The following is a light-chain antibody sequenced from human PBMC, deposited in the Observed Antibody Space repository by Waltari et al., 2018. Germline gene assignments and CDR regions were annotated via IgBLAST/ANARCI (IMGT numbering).Light chain of an antibody. CDR2: WAS. Sequence: DIVMTQSPDSLAVSLGERATINCKSSRSVLYSSNNKNYLAWYKQKPGQPPKLLIYWASTRESGVPDRFSGSGSGTDFTLTISSLQAEDVAVYYCQQYYRTPLTFGGGTKVEIK. V-gene: IGKV4-1*01. CDR1: RSVLYSSNNKNY. J-gene: IGKJ4*01. CDR3: QQYYRTPLT.